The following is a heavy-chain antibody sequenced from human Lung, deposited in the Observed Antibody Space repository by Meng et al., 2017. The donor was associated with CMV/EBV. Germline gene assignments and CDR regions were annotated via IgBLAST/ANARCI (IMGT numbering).Heavy chain of an antibody. CDR2: ISSSGSII. CDR1: GFTFSSYE. V-gene: IGHV3-48*03. D-gene: IGHD3-10*01. J-gene: IGHJ4*02. CDR3: ARGAYYGSGRLAY. Sequence: SLKISCGASGFTFSSYEMNWVRQAPGKGLEWLSYISSSGSIIYYTDSVKGRFTISRDNAKNSLYLQMNSLRAEDTAVHYCARGAYYGSGRLAYWGQGTXVNVSS.